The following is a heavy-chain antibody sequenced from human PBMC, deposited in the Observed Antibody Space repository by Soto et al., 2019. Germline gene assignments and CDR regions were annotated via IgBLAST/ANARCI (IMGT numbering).Heavy chain of an antibody. CDR3: AKDPHRDCSGSGCYRERDCFDY. CDR2: ISGGGGGT. J-gene: IGHJ4*02. D-gene: IGHD2-2*01. Sequence: EVPLLESGGGFVQPGGSLRFSCTAYGFTFRNFAMSWFRQAPGKGLEGASAISGGGGGTYYADSVKGRFTISRANSKNTRYLHMNSLRAEDTDLYYCAKDPHRDCSGSGCYRERDCFDYSVQGTMVTVST. V-gene: IGHV3-23*01. CDR1: GFTFRNFA.